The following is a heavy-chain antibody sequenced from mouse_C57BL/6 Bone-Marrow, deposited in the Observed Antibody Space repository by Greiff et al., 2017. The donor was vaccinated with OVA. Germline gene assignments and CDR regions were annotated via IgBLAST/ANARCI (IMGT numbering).Heavy chain of an antibody. CDR2: ISDGGSYT. Sequence: EVKLVESGGGLVKPGGSLKLSCAASGFTFSSYAMSWVRQTPEKRLEWVATISDGGSYTYYPDNVKGRFTISRDTAKNNLYLQMSHLKSEDTAMYCCARALPSSGFAYWGQGTLVTVSA. J-gene: IGHJ3*01. V-gene: IGHV5-4*03. CDR3: ARALPSSGFAY. CDR1: GFTFSSYA.